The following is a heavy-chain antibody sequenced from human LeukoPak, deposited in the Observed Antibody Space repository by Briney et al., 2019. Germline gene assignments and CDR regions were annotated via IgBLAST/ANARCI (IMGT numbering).Heavy chain of an antibody. Sequence: SETLSLTCTVSGGSISSSSYYWGWIRQPPGKGLEWIGSIYYSGSTNYNPSLKSRVTISVDTSKNQFSLKLSSVTAADTAVYYCARHRQGFRVRENYYFDYWGQGTLVTVSS. J-gene: IGHJ4*02. V-gene: IGHV4-39*01. D-gene: IGHD3-10*01. CDR3: ARHRQGFRVRENYYFDY. CDR1: GGSISSSSYY. CDR2: IYYSGST.